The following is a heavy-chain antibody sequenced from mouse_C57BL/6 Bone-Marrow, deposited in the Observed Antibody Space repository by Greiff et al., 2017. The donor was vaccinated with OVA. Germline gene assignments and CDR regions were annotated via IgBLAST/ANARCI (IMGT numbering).Heavy chain of an antibody. V-gene: IGHV1-7*01. CDR2: INPSSGYT. J-gene: IGHJ2*01. CDR1: GYTFTSYW. Sequence: VQLQQSGAELAKPGASVKLSCKASGYTFTSYWMHWVKQRPGQGLEWIGYINPSSGYTKYNQKFKDKSTLSADKSSSTAYMQLSSLTYEDSAVYYSASDDYGSSHYFDYWGQGTTLTVSS. CDR3: ASDDYGSSHYFDY. D-gene: IGHD1-1*01.